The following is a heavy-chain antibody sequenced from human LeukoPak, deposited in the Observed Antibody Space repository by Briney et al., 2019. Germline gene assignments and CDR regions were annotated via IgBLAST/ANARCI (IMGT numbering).Heavy chain of an antibody. V-gene: IGHV1-69*13. CDR1: GGTFSSYA. CDR3: ARGGDYAYYYGMDV. CDR2: IIPIFGTA. Sequence: GASVKVSCKASGGTFSSYAISWVRQAPGQGLEWMRGIIPIFGTANYAQKFQGRVTITADESTSTAYMELSSLRSEDTAVYYCARGGDYAYYYGMDVWGQGTTVTVSS. D-gene: IGHD4-17*01. J-gene: IGHJ6*02.